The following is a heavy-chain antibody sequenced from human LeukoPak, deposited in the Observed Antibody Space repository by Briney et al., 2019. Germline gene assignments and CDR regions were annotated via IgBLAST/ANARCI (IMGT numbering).Heavy chain of an antibody. D-gene: IGHD3-22*01. Sequence: SETLSLTCTVSGGSITSYYWGWFRQPPGKGLEWIGYIYYSGSTNYNPSLKSRVTISVDTSKIQFSLKLSSVTAADTAVYYCARGRYDTSSYPDDFWGQGTLVTVSS. J-gene: IGHJ4*02. CDR1: GGSITSYY. CDR2: IYYSGST. CDR3: ARGRYDTSSYPDDF. V-gene: IGHV4-59*12.